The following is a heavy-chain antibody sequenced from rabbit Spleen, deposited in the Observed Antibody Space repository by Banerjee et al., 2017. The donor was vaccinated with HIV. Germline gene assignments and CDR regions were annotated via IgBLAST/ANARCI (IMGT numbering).Heavy chain of an antibody. Sequence: QSLEESGGDLVKPGASLTLTCKASGFDFTSTFYMCWVRQAPGKGLEWIGCIDTGSGDTAYATWAKGRFTISKTSSTTVTLQMTSLTAADTATYFCARGEHFNLWGPGTLVTVS. CDR1: GFDFTSTFY. V-gene: IGHV1S40*01. CDR2: IDTGSGDT. CDR3: ARGEHFNL. J-gene: IGHJ4*01.